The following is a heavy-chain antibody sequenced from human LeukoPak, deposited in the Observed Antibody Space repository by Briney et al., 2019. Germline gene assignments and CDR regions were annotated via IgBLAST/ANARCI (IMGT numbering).Heavy chain of an antibody. CDR2: IYYSGST. CDR3: ARDQRSSGWYHYYYYMDV. CDR1: GGSISSYY. V-gene: IGHV4-59*01. J-gene: IGHJ6*03. Sequence: SETLSLTCTVSGGSISSYYWSWILQPPGKGLEWIVYIYYSGSTNYNPSLKSRVTISVDTSKNQFSLKLSSVTAADTAVYYCARDQRSSGWYHYYYYMDVWGKGTTVTVSS. D-gene: IGHD6-19*01.